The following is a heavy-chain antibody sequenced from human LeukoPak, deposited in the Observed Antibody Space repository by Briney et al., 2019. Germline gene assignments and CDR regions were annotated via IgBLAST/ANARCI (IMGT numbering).Heavy chain of an antibody. CDR2: IRSKAYGGTT. J-gene: IGHJ4*02. CDR1: GFTFGDYA. V-gene: IGHV3-49*04. D-gene: IGHD3-22*01. CDR3: TRDHPRLQGYYYDSSGYYEDY. Sequence: GGSLRLSCTASGFTFGDYAMSWVRQAPGKGLEWVGFIRSKAYGGTTEYAASVKGRFTISRDDSKSIAYLQMNSLKTEDTAVYYCTRDHPRLQGYYYDSSGYYEDYWGQGTLVTVSS.